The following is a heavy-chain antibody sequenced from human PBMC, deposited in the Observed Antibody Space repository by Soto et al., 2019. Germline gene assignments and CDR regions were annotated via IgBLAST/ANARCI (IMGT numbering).Heavy chain of an antibody. V-gene: IGHV1-8*01. Sequence: GASVKVSCKASGYTFTSYDINWVRQATGQGLEWMGWMNPNSGNTGYAQKFQGRVTMTRNTSISTAYMELSSLRSEDTAVYYCARGEEDAAGSVYGMDVWGQGTTVTVSS. CDR3: ARGEEDAAGSVYGMDV. J-gene: IGHJ6*02. CDR1: GYTFTSYD. D-gene: IGHD6-13*01. CDR2: MNPNSGNT.